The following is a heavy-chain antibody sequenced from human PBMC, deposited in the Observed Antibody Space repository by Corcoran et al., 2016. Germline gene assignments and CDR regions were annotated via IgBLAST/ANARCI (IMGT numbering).Heavy chain of an antibody. CDR1: GYTFTSYG. D-gene: IGHD3-22*01. CDR2: ISAYNGNT. J-gene: IGHJ3*02. CDR3: ARRRAYYYDSSGYLGAFDI. Sequence: QVQLVQSGAEVKKPGASVKVSCKASGYTFTSYGISWVRQAPGQGLEWMGWISAYNGNTNYAQKLQGRVTMTTDTATSTDYMELRSLRSDDTAVYYCARRRAYYYDSSGYLGAFDIWGQGTMVTVSS. V-gene: IGHV1-18*01.